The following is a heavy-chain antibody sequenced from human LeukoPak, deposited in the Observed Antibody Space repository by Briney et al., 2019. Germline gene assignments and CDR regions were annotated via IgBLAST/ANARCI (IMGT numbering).Heavy chain of an antibody. D-gene: IGHD2-15*01. CDR2: MNPNSGNT. J-gene: IGHJ4*02. V-gene: IGHV1-8*01. Sequence: ASVKVSCKASGYTFTGYYSTWVRQATGQGLEWMGRMNPNSGNTGYAQKFQGRVTMTRNTSISTAYMELSSLRSEDTAVYYCARDRGLVVDYWGQGTLVTVSS. CDR3: ARDRGLVVDY. CDR1: GYTFTGYY.